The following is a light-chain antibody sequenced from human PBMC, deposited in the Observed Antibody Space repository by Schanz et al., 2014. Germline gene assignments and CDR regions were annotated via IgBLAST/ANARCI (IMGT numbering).Light chain of an antibody. CDR1: SSDVGSYNL. CDR2: EDI. CDR3: SSYGGNLGV. V-gene: IGLV2-14*02. J-gene: IGLJ1*01. Sequence: QSALTQPASVSGSPGQSITISCTGTSSDVGSYNLVSWYQHHPGKAPKLIIYEDINRPSGVSNRFSASKSGTTASLTVSGLQAEDEADYYCSSYGGNLGVFGTGTKLTVL.